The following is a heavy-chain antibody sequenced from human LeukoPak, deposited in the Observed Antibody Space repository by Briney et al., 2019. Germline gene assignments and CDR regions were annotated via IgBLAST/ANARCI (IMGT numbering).Heavy chain of an antibody. D-gene: IGHD2-21*02. J-gene: IGHJ4*02. V-gene: IGHV3-7*01. CDR1: GGTFSAYW. CDR2: INEDGSVK. CDR3: AKVPRDSDCY. Sequence: GGSLRLSCAVSGGTFSAYWMAWVRQSPGKGLEWVAEINEDGSVKYYVDSMKGRFTISRDNAKNSLYLQMNSLGAEDTAVYYCAKVPRDSDCYWGQGSLVAVSS.